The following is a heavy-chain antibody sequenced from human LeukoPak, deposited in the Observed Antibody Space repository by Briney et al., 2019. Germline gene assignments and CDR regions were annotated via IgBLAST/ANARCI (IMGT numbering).Heavy chain of an antibody. CDR2: ISYDGSNQ. J-gene: IGHJ4*02. CDR3: AKRGSGSTKGPLDY. Sequence: AGRSLRLSCAASGFTISSYGMHWVRQDPGKGLEWGVVISYDGSNQYYADSVKGRFTTSRDNSKNTLYLQMNSLRAEDTAVYYCAKRGSGSTKGPLDYGGQGTLVTVSS. CDR1: GFTISSYG. D-gene: IGHD1-26*01. V-gene: IGHV3-30*18.